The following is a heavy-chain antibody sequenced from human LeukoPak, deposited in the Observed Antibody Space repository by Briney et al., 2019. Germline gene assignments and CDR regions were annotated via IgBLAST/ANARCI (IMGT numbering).Heavy chain of an antibody. J-gene: IGHJ4*02. D-gene: IGHD6-19*01. V-gene: IGHV4-59*01. CDR2: IYYSGTT. Sequence: SETLSLTCTVTGGSISGYYWSWIRQPPGKGLEWIGFIYYSGTTNYNPSLKSRVTVSVDTSKNQFSLMLSSVTAADTAVYYCARMTSYCSGCHFDYWGQGTLVTVSS. CDR1: GGSISGYY. CDR3: ARMTSYCSGCHFDY.